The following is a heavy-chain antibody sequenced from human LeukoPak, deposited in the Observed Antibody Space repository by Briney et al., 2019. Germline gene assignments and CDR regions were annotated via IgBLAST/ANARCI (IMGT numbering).Heavy chain of an antibody. Sequence: ASVKVSCKAPGYTFTSYAMNWVRQAPGQGLEWMGWINTNTGNPTYAQGFTGRFVFSLDTSVSTAYLQISSLKAEDTAVYYCARLGWWELPNSDYFDYWGQGTLVTVSS. CDR2: INTNTGNP. D-gene: IGHD1-26*01. V-gene: IGHV7-4-1*02. J-gene: IGHJ4*02. CDR1: GYTFTSYA. CDR3: ARLGWWELPNSDYFDY.